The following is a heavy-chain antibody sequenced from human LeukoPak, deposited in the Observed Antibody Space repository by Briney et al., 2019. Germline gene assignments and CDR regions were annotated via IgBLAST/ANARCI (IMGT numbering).Heavy chain of an antibody. CDR3: ARPKCSGGSCYWSFFY. CDR2: ISAYNGNT. J-gene: IGHJ4*02. V-gene: IGHV1-18*01. Sequence: ASVKVSCKASGGTFTSYGISWVRQAPGQGLEWMGWISAYNGNTNYAQKLQGRVTMTTDTSTSTAYMELRSLRSDDTAVYYCARPKCSGGSCYWSFFYWGQGTLVTVSS. D-gene: IGHD2-15*01. CDR1: GGTFTSYG.